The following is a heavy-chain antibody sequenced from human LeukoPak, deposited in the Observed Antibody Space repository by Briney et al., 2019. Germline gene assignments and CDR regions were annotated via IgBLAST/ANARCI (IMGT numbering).Heavy chain of an antibody. CDR1: GVSISNAGYL. CDR2: IYDSEGT. V-gene: IGHV4-30-2*01. Sequence: SETLSLTCTVSGVSISNAGYLWSWIRQPPGKGLEYIGYIYDSEGTYYNPSLKSRVTVSVDRSKNQFSLKVYSVSAAHTAVYYCASGIAYYQPSKNAFDFWGQGTMVIVSS. D-gene: IGHD2-2*01. J-gene: IGHJ3*01. CDR3: ASGIAYYQPSKNAFDF.